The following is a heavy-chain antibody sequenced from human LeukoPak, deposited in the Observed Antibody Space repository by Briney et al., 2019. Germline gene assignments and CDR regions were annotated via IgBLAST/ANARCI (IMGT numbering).Heavy chain of an antibody. D-gene: IGHD2-15*01. CDR1: GYTFTSYD. Sequence: ASVKVSSKASGYTFTSYDINWVRQATGQGLEWMGWMNPNSGNTGYAQKFQGRVTMSRNTSISTAYMELSSLRSEDTAVYYCARDGEYCSGGSCWGWFDPWGQGTLVTVSS. V-gene: IGHV1-8*01. CDR3: ARDGEYCSGGSCWGWFDP. CDR2: MNPNSGNT. J-gene: IGHJ5*02.